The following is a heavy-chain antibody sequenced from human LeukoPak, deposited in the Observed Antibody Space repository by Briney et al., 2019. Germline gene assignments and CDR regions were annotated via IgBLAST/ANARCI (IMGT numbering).Heavy chain of an antibody. CDR3: AKDNGETYSKNFDY. J-gene: IGHJ4*02. D-gene: IGHD2-15*01. CDR2: ISGGGGNT. V-gene: IGHV3-23*01. CDR1: GFTFSNYA. Sequence: GGSLRLSCAASGFTFSNYAMSWVRQAPGKGLEWVSTISGGGGNTYYADSVKGRFTISRDNSENTLYLQMNSLRAQDTAVYYCAKDNGETYSKNFDYWGQGTLVTVSS.